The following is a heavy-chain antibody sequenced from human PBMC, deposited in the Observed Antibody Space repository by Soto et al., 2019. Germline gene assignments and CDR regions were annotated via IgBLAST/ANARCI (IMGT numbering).Heavy chain of an antibody. J-gene: IGHJ6*02. D-gene: IGHD3-16*02. V-gene: IGHV3-48*02. CDR3: ARDQGYDYVWGSYRPHGMDV. CDR2: ISSSSSTI. Sequence: PGGPQRLSCAASGFTFSSYSMNWVRQAPEKGLEWVSYISSSSSTIYYADSVKGRFTISRDNAKNSLYLQMNSLRDEDTAVYYCARDQGYDYVWGSYRPHGMDVWGQGTTVTVSS. CDR1: GFTFSSYS.